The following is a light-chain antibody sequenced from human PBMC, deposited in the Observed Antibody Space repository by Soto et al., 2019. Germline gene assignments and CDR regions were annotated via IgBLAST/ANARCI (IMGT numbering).Light chain of an antibody. J-gene: IGKJ4*01. Sequence: IQMTQSPSSLSASVGDRVTISCRAGQPISTYLNWYQKKPGKAPKPLISAASSLQSGVPSRFSGSGSETDFTLTISSLQSEDVATYYCQQTYTTRALTFGGGTKVDIK. CDR3: QQTYTTRALT. V-gene: IGKV1-39*01. CDR2: AAS. CDR1: QPISTY.